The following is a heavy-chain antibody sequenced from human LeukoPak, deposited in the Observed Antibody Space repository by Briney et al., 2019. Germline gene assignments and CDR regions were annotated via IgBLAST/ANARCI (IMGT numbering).Heavy chain of an antibody. CDR1: GLTFSNYE. Sequence: GGSLRLSCAASGLTFSNYEMHWVRQAPGKGLEWVSYISSSGSDIYYADSVKGRFTISRDNAKNSLYLHMSSLRAEDTAVYYCARDYGGSSPFDYWGQGTLVTVSS. D-gene: IGHD4-23*01. CDR3: ARDYGGSSPFDY. CDR2: ISSSGSDI. V-gene: IGHV3-48*03. J-gene: IGHJ4*02.